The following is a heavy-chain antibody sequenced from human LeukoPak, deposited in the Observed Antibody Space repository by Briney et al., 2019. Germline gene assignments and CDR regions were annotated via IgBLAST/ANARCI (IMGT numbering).Heavy chain of an antibody. Sequence: PGGSLRLSCVASGFTFSSYSMNWVRQAPGKGLEWVSYISSSSSTIYYADSVKGRFTISRDNAKNSLYLQMNSLRAEDTAVYYCARDPYYDFWSGSDAFDIWGQGTMVTVSS. D-gene: IGHD3-3*01. CDR1: GFTFSSYS. CDR2: ISSSSSTI. V-gene: IGHV3-48*01. J-gene: IGHJ3*02. CDR3: ARDPYYDFWSGSDAFDI.